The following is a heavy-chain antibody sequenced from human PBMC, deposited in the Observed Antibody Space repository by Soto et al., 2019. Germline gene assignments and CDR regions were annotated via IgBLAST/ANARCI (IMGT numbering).Heavy chain of an antibody. CDR1: GFTVSSSH. J-gene: IGHJ4*02. CDR3: AGQSGYSYGFYDY. V-gene: IGHV3-53*05. CDR2: IYSGGSS. Sequence: GGSLRLSCTTSGFTVSSSHMTWVRQAPGKGLEWVSVIYSGGSSYYAVSVQGRFTISRDNSKNTLYLQMGSLRADDTAVYYCAGQSGYSYGFYDYWGQGTLVTVSS. D-gene: IGHD5-18*01.